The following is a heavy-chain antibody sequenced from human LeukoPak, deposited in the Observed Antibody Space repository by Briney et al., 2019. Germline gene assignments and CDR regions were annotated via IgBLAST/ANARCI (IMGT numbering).Heavy chain of an antibody. CDR3: ARSDYFDC. Sequence: AGGSLRLSCAASGFTLSGNWMHWVRQAPGKGLVWVSRIKSDGSITSYADSVKGRFSISRDNAKNTLYLQMNSLRAEDTAVYYCARSDYFDCWGQGTLVTVSS. J-gene: IGHJ4*02. CDR2: IKSDGSIT. V-gene: IGHV3-74*01. CDR1: GFTLSGNW.